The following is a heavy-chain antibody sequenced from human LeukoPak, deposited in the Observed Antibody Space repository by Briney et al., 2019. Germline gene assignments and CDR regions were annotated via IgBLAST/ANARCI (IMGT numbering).Heavy chain of an antibody. CDR3: ARVRNYPDAFDI. Sequence: SETLSLTCTVSGGSISNYHWAWIRQPPGKGLEWIGYIYDTGSTKYNPSLKCRLTISLHTSRNQFSLNLSSLTAADTAIYYCARVRNYPDAFDIWGQGRMVTVSS. J-gene: IGHJ3*02. CDR2: IYDTGST. V-gene: IGHV4-59*01. CDR1: GGSISNYH. D-gene: IGHD5-24*01.